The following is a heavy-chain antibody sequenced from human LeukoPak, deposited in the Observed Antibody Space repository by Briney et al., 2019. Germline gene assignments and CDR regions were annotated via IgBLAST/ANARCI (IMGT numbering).Heavy chain of an antibody. D-gene: IGHD3-9*01. V-gene: IGHV4-59*01. J-gene: IGHJ4*02. CDR1: GGFFKIYN. CDR2: IYYSGTT. CDR3: ARRTGYYNCFDY. Sequence: PSETLSLPCKVPGGFFKIYNGSWIRQPPGKGLEWIGYIYYSGTTNYNPSLKSRVTISLDTSKNQFSLKLSSVTAADTAVYYCARRTGYYNCFDYWGQGTLVTVSS.